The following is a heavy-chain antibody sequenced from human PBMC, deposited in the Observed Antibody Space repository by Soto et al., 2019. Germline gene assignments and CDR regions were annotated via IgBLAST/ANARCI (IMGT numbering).Heavy chain of an antibody. CDR2: IIPIFGTA. D-gene: IGHD3-3*01. V-gene: IGHV1-69*06. CDR1: GGTFSSYA. J-gene: IGHJ4*02. Sequence: SVKVSCKASGGTFSSYAISWVRQAPGQGLEWMGGIIPIFGTANYAQKFQGRVTITADKSTSTAYMELSSLRSEDTAVYYCARARTIFGVALDYWGQGALVTVSS. CDR3: ARARTIFGVALDY.